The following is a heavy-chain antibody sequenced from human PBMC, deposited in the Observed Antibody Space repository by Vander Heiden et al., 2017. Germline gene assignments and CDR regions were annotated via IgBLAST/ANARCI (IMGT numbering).Heavy chain of an antibody. CDR3: ARDSIAVAARYYFDY. D-gene: IGHD6-19*01. Sequence: EVQLVESGGGLVQPGGSLRLSCAASAFTFSSYSMNWVRQAPGKGLEWVSYISSSSSTIYYADSVKGRFTISRDNAKNSLYLQMNSLRDEDTAVYYCARDSIAVAARYYFDYWGQGTLVTVSS. CDR2: ISSSSSTI. J-gene: IGHJ4*02. CDR1: AFTFSSYS. V-gene: IGHV3-48*02.